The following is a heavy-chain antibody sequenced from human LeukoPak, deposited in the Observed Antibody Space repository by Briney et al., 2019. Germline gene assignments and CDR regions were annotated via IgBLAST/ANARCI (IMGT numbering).Heavy chain of an antibody. CDR2: IISGGST. CDR1: GFTFSSYG. J-gene: IGHJ4*02. CDR3: AKEYYSGLYDY. Sequence: GGTLRLSCAASGFTFSSYGMSWVRQAPGKGLEWVSGIISGGSTYYADSVKGRFTISRDNSKSTLHLQMNSLRAEDRAVYYCAKEYYSGLYDYWGQGTLVTVSS. D-gene: IGHD5-12*01. V-gene: IGHV3-23*01.